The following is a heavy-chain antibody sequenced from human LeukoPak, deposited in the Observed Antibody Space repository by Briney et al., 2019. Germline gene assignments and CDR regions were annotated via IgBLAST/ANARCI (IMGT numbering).Heavy chain of an antibody. V-gene: IGHV3-30*18. CDR3: AKGPSGYSYGGYFDF. CDR1: GFTFNTYG. J-gene: IGHJ4*02. D-gene: IGHD5-18*01. CDR2: ISYDGSHK. Sequence: PGGSLRLSCAASGFTFNTYGMHWVRQAPGKGLEWVALISYDGSHKYFADSVKGRFTISRDSSKNTLYLQMNSLSAEDTAVYYCAKGPSGYSYGGYFDFRGQGTLVTVSS.